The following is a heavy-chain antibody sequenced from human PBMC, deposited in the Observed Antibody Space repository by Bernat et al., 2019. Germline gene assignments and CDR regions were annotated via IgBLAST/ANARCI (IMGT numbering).Heavy chain of an antibody. CDR2: IKSKTDGGTT. CDR3: TTDLLVDGSGSYLGIDY. J-gene: IGHJ4*02. Sequence: EVQLVESGGGLVKPGGSLRLSCAASGFTFSTAWMSWVRQAPGKGLEWVGRIKSKTDGGTTDYAAPVKGRFTISRDDSKNTLYLQMNSLKTEDTAVYYCTTDLLVDGSGSYLGIDYWGQGTLVTVSS. V-gene: IGHV3-15*01. D-gene: IGHD3-10*01. CDR1: GFTFSTAW.